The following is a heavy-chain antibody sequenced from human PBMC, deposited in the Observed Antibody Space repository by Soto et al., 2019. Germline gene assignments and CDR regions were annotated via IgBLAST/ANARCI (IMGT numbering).Heavy chain of an antibody. J-gene: IGHJ4*02. D-gene: IGHD3-9*01. CDR2: IGGSGGST. V-gene: IGHV3-23*01. CDR1: GFTFNSYA. Sequence: EVQLLESGGGLVQPGGSLRLSCAASGFTFNSYAMSWVRQAPGKGLEWVAGIGGSGGSTSYADSVKGRCTISRDNSRNTLYLQLNSLRADDTAVYFCAKATYFDILTGEFNSWGQGTLVTVSS. CDR3: AKATYFDILTGEFNS.